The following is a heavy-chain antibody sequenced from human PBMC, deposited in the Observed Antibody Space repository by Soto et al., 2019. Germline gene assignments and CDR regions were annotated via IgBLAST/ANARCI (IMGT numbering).Heavy chain of an antibody. J-gene: IGHJ5*02. CDR3: ARAQPYDYGANTGWLDP. Sequence: SETLSLTCTVSGGSISSGGYYWSWIRQHPGKGLEWIGYTFYSGATYYNPSLKSRTIISVDTSKNQFSLTLTSLTAADTAVYYCARAQPYDYGANTGWLDPWGQGTLVTVSS. CDR1: GGSISSGGYY. CDR2: TFYSGAT. V-gene: IGHV4-31*03. D-gene: IGHD4-17*01.